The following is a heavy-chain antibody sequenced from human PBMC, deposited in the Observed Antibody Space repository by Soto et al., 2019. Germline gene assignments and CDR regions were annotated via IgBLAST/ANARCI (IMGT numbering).Heavy chain of an antibody. D-gene: IGHD6-19*01. V-gene: IGHV2-5*02. Sequence: QITLKESGPTLVKPTQTLTLTCTFSGFSLSSTRVAVGWIRQPPGKALEWLALIYWDDDKRYSPFLKSRLTITKDTSKNQVDLTITNMDPVETATYYCAHSVVAGLGYYFDYWGQGTLVTVSS. CDR3: AHSVVAGLGYYFDY. CDR1: GFSLSSTRVA. CDR2: IYWDDDK. J-gene: IGHJ4*02.